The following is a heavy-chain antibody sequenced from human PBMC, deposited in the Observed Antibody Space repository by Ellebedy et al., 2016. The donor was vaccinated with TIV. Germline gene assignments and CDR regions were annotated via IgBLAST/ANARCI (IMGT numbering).Heavy chain of an antibody. CDR1: GYTFTGYY. CDR2: INPNSGGT. D-gene: IGHD6-13*01. J-gene: IGHJ4*02. V-gene: IGHV1-2*04. Sequence: ASVKVSCXASGYTFTGYYMHWVRQAPGQGLEWMGWINPNSGGTNYAQKFQGWVTMTRDTSASTAYMELRSLRSDDTAVYYCARDIAAAGTSDYWGQGTLVTVSS. CDR3: ARDIAAAGTSDY.